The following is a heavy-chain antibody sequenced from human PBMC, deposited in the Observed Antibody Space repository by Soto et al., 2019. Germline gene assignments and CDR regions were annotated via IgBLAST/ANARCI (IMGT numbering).Heavy chain of an antibody. CDR1: GFTFSGSA. J-gene: IGHJ4*02. D-gene: IGHD3-22*01. Sequence: PGGSLRLSCAASGFTFSGSAMHWVRQASGKGLEWVGRIRSKANSYATAYAASVKGRFTISRDDSKNTAYLQMNSLKTEDTAVYYCTRPYDSSGYYYVGWGQGTLVTVSS. CDR2: IRSKANSYAT. CDR3: TRPYDSSGYYYVG. V-gene: IGHV3-73*01.